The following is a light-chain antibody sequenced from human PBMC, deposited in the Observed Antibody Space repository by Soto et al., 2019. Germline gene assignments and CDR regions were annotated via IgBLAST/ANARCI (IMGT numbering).Light chain of an antibody. CDR1: QDIRSS. J-gene: IGKJ4*01. Sequence: EIVMPQSPATLSVSPGARVTLSCRASQDIRSSLAWYQQKPGQAPRLLIYGASIRATGVPATFSGSGSGTEFTLRISSLQSEHLGVYYCQQDSSWPLTVGGGTKVDIK. V-gene: IGKV3-15*01. CDR2: GAS. CDR3: QQDSSWPLT.